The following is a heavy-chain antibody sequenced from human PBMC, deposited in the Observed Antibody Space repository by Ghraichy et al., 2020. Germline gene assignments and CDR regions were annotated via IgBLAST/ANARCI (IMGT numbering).Heavy chain of an antibody. Sequence: SETLSLTCAVYGGSFSGYYWSWIRQPPGKGLEWIGEINHSGSTNYNPSLKSRVTISVDTSKNQFSLKLSSVTAADTAVYYCARVPLYGSGSTDAFDIWGQGTMVTVSS. D-gene: IGHD3-10*01. J-gene: IGHJ3*02. CDR2: INHSGST. V-gene: IGHV4-34*01. CDR1: GGSFSGYY. CDR3: ARVPLYGSGSTDAFDI.